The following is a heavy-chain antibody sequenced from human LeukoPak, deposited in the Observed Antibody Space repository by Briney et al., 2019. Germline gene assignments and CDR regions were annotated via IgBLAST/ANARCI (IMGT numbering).Heavy chain of an antibody. J-gene: IGHJ4*02. Sequence: SVKVSCKASGGTFSSYAISWVRQAPRQGLEWMGGIIPIFGTANYAQKFQGRVTITADESTSTAYMELSSLRSEDTAVYYCARDSSAGQQLALVFDYWGQGTLVTVSS. CDR2: IIPIFGTA. D-gene: IGHD6-13*01. CDR1: GGTFSSYA. V-gene: IGHV1-69*13. CDR3: ARDSSAGQQLALVFDY.